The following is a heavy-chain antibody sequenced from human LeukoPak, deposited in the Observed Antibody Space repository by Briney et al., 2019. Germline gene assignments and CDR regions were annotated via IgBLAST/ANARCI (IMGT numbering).Heavy chain of an antibody. J-gene: IGHJ4*02. CDR1: HFTFSSHA. CDR2: ISDDDDST. D-gene: IGHD5-18*01. Sequence: GGSLRLSCATSHFTFSSHAMNWVRQAPGKGLEWVSSISDDDDSTYYADSVRGRFTISRDNSKNTLYLDMNNLRAEDTALYFCAKTLFGFSYGKIDYWGQGTLVTVSS. CDR3: AKTLFGFSYGKIDY. V-gene: IGHV3-23*01.